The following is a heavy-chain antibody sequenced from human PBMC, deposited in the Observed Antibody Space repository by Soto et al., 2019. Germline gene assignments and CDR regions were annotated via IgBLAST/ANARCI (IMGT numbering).Heavy chain of an antibody. CDR2: THHSGYI. D-gene: IGHD3-3*01. Sequence: SETLSLTCTVSSAPITKYYWGWVRQAPGRGLEWIGFTHHSGYISYNPSLKTRVTLSVDTSKNQVSLKVYSVTAADTAVYYCATADGFGVVTPFFEYWGQGIPVTVSS. CDR1: SAPITKYY. CDR3: ATADGFGVVTPFFEY. J-gene: IGHJ4*02. V-gene: IGHV4-4*08.